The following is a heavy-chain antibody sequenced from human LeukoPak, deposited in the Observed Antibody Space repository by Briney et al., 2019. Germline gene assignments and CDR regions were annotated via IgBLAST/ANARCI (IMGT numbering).Heavy chain of an antibody. J-gene: IGHJ3*02. CDR3: ARDPGYDFWSGYLKVNAFDI. Sequence: GASVKVSCKASGYTFIGYYMHWVRQAPGQGLEWMGWINPNSGGTNYAQKFQGRVTMTRDTSISTAYMDLSRLRSDDTAVYYCARDPGYDFWSGYLKVNAFDIWGQGTMVTVSS. CDR1: GYTFIGYY. CDR2: INPNSGGT. V-gene: IGHV1-2*02. D-gene: IGHD3-3*01.